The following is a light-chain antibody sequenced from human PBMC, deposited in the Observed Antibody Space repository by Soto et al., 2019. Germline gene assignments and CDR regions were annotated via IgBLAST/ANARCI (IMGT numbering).Light chain of an antibody. CDR2: HAS. CDR1: QSVSDK. Sequence: EIVMTQSPATVSLSPGERATLSCRASQSVSDKLAWYQQKPGQAPRLLIYHASARATGIPARFSGSGSGTEFTLTISGLQSEDFAVYYCQQRSNWPSITFGQGTRLEI. V-gene: IGKV3-15*01. CDR3: QQRSNWPSIT. J-gene: IGKJ5*01.